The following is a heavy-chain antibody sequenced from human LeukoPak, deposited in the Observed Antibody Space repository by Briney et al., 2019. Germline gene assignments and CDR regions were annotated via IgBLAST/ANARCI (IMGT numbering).Heavy chain of an antibody. D-gene: IGHD1-26*01. CDR3: ARDGATEGYYYFDY. CDR2: INAGNGNT. Sequence: ASVKVSCKASGYTFTSYAMHWVRQAPGQRLEWMGWINAGNGNTKYSQNFQGRVSITRDTSASTAYMELSSLRSEDTAVYYCARDGATEGYYYFDYWGQGTLVASPQ. J-gene: IGHJ4*02. CDR1: GYTFTSYA. V-gene: IGHV1-3*01.